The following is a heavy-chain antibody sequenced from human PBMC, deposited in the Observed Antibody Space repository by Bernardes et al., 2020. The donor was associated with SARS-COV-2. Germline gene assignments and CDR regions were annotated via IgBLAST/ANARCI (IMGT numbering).Heavy chain of an antibody. Sequence: ASVKVSCKTSGYPFTGYYIHWVRQAPGQGLEWMGLINPNSGGTNYAQKFQGRVTMTRDTSISTAYMELTRLRSDETAVYYCALPPTNYDRYGMDVWGQGTTVTVSS. CDR3: ALPPTNYDRYGMDV. J-gene: IGHJ6*02. CDR1: GYPFTGYY. D-gene: IGHD3-22*01. V-gene: IGHV1-2*02. CDR2: INPNSGGT.